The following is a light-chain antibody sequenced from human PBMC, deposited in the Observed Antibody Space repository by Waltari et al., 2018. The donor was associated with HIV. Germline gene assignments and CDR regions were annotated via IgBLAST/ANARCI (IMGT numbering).Light chain of an antibody. CDR1: SSDVGGYNY. V-gene: IGLV2-8*01. CDR3: SSYAGSFVV. Sequence: QSALTQPPSASGSPGQSVTISCTGTSSDVGGYNYASWYQQHPGKAPKLIIYEVNKRPSGVPDRFAGSKFGNTASLTVSGLQAEDEAEYFCSSYAGSFVVFGGGTKLTVL. J-gene: IGLJ2*01. CDR2: EVN.